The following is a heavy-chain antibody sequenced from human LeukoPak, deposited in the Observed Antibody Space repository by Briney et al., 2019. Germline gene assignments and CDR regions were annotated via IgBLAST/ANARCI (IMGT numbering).Heavy chain of an antibody. CDR2: IYNSGST. CDR1: GGSISSYF. Sequence: PSETLSLTCTVSGGSISSYFWSWVRQPPGKGLEWVWYIYNSGSTNYNPSLKSRVTISVDTSKNQFSLKLSSMTAADTAVYYCAGGVTGTTPGGAYWGQGTLVTVSS. CDR3: AGGVTGTTPGGAY. J-gene: IGHJ4*02. D-gene: IGHD1-20*01. V-gene: IGHV4-59*08.